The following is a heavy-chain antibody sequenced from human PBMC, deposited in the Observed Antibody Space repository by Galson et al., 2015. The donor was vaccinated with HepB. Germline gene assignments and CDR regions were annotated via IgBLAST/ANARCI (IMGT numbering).Heavy chain of an antibody. Sequence: SVKVSCKASGYTFTSYGISWVRQAPGQGLEWMGWISAYNGNTNYAQKLQGRVTMTTDTSTSTAYMELRSLRSDDTAVYYCARDLVPYYYGSGSYYKYYYYYGMDVWGQGTTVTVSS. J-gene: IGHJ6*02. CDR1: GYTFTSYG. V-gene: IGHV1-18*04. CDR3: ARDLVPYYYGSGSYYKYYYYYGMDV. CDR2: ISAYNGNT. D-gene: IGHD3-10*01.